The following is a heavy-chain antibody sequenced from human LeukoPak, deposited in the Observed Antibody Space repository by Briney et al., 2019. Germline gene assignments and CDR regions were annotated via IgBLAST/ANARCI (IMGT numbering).Heavy chain of an antibody. Sequence: PGGSLRLSCAASEFTFGRSWMHWVRQAPGKGLEWVSSISSSISYIYYADSVKGRFTISRDNAKNSLYLQMNSLRAEDTAVYYCARGRDYYGSGSSLPNYYFDYWGQGTLVTVSS. CDR3: ARGRDYYGSGSSLPNYYFDY. D-gene: IGHD3-10*01. J-gene: IGHJ4*02. CDR2: ISSSISYI. V-gene: IGHV3-21*04. CDR1: EFTFGRSW.